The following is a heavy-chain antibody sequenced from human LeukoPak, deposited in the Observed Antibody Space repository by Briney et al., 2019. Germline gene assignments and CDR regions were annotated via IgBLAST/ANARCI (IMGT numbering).Heavy chain of an antibody. J-gene: IGHJ3*02. CDR2: ITSSSSYI. D-gene: IGHD1-26*01. Sequence: PGGSLRLSCAASGFTFSTYNMNWVRQAPGKGLEWVSSITSSSSYIYYADSVKGRFTISRDNSKNTLYLQMNSLRAEDTAVYYCAKDRKWELLVGHAFDIWGQGTMVSVSS. CDR3: AKDRKWELLVGHAFDI. V-gene: IGHV3-21*01. CDR1: GFTFSTYN.